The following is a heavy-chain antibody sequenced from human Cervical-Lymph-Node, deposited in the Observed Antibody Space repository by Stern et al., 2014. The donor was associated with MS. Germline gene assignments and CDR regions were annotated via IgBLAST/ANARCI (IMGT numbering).Heavy chain of an antibody. Sequence: EVHLGESGGTLVQPGGSLRLSCAASGFTFSSYAMSLVRQAPGKGLDWVSVISGSDGSTFYADSVKGRFTISRDNSKNTLFLQMNSLRAEDTAVYYCAKVYGSGPFDYWGQGTLVTVSS. D-gene: IGHD6-19*01. V-gene: IGHV3-23*04. CDR2: ISGSDGST. CDR3: AKVYGSGPFDY. CDR1: GFTFSSYA. J-gene: IGHJ4*02.